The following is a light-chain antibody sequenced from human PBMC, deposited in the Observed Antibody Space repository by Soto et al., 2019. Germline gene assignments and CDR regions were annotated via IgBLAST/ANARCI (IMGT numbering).Light chain of an antibody. V-gene: IGKV3-20*01. J-gene: IGKJ2*01. CDR1: ESVTSTY. CDR2: GAS. CDR3: QLFGSSPRYT. Sequence: EIVLTQSPGTLSLSPGERATLSCRTSESVTSTYLAWYQQKPGQPPRLLIYGASSMATGIPDRFSGSGSGTDFPLSISRLEPEDFALYYCQLFGSSPRYTFVQGTKLEIK.